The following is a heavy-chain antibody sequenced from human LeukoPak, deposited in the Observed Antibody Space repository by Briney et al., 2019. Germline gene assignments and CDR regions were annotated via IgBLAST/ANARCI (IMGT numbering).Heavy chain of an antibody. CDR2: IWYDGRTK. CDR1: GFTSSKYG. CDR3: ARDFEYSSSTGVY. D-gene: IGHD5-12*01. J-gene: IGHJ4*02. V-gene: IGHV3-33*01. Sequence: GGSLRLSCAASGFTSSKYGIHWVRQAPGKGLEWVAVIWYDGRTKYYADSVKGRFTISRDNSKNTLSLQMNSLRAEDTAVYYCARDFEYSSSTGVYWGQGTLVTVS.